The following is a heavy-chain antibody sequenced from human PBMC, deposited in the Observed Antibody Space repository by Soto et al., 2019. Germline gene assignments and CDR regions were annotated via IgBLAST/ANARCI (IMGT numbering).Heavy chain of an antibody. CDR1: GYTFTSYD. CDR3: ARGQYCSSTSCYSITGIRARRYYYYGMDV. V-gene: IGHV1-8*01. J-gene: IGHJ6*02. CDR2: MNPNSGNT. Sequence: ASVKVSCKASGYTFTSYDINWVRQATGQGLEWMGWMNPNSGNTGYAQKFQGRVTMTRNTSISTAYMELSSLRSEDTAVYYCARGQYCSSTSCYSITGIRARRYYYYGMDVWGQGTTVTVSS. D-gene: IGHD2-2*02.